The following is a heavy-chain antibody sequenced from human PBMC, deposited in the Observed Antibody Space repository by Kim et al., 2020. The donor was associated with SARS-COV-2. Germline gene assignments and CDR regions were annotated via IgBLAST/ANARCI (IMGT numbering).Heavy chain of an antibody. Sequence: SETLSLTCAVYGGSFSGYYWSWIRQPPGKGLEWIGEINHSGSTNYNPSLKSRVTISVDTSKNQFSLKLSSVTAADTAVYYCARGGSTGWIQLWYPNIYYYYGMDVWGQGTTVTVSS. D-gene: IGHD5-18*01. CDR3: ARGGSTGWIQLWYPNIYYYYGMDV. J-gene: IGHJ6*02. CDR2: INHSGST. CDR1: GGSFSGYY. V-gene: IGHV4-34*01.